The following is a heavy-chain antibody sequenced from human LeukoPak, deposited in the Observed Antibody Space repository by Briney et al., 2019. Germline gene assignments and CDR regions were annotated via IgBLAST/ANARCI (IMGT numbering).Heavy chain of an antibody. CDR3: ARQCYDFWSGYYVDY. Sequence: PSETLSLTCAVYGGSFSGYYWSWIRQPPGKGLEWIGEINHSGSTNYNPSLKSRVTISVDTSKNQFSLKLSSVTAADTAVYYCARQCYDFWSGYYVDYWGQGTLVTVSS. V-gene: IGHV4-34*01. CDR2: INHSGST. CDR1: GGSFSGYY. J-gene: IGHJ4*02. D-gene: IGHD3-3*01.